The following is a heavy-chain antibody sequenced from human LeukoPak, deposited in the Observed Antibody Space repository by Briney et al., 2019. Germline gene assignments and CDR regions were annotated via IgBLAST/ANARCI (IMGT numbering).Heavy chain of an antibody. V-gene: IGHV3-21*01. Sequence: GGSLRLSCAASGFTFSSYSMNWVRQAPGKGLEWVSSISSSSSYIYYADSVKGRFTISRDNAKNSLYLQMNSLRAEDTAVYYYARGQARWFGELKRTSAFDIWGQGTMVTVSS. CDR3: ARGQARWFGELKRTSAFDI. J-gene: IGHJ3*02. D-gene: IGHD3-10*01. CDR2: ISSSSSYI. CDR1: GFTFSSYS.